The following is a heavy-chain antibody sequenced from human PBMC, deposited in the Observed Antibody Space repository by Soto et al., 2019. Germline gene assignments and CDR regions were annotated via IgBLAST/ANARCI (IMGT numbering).Heavy chain of an antibody. Sequence: PSETLSLTCTVSGGSISSYYWIWIRQPPGKGLEWIGYIYYSGSTNYNPSLKSRVTISVDTSKNQFSLKLSSVTAADTAVYYCARVRYFWSGYSTQYYFDYWGQGTLVTVSS. V-gene: IGHV4-59*01. D-gene: IGHD3-3*01. CDR1: GGSISSYY. J-gene: IGHJ4*02. CDR2: IYYSGST. CDR3: ARVRYFWSGYSTQYYFDY.